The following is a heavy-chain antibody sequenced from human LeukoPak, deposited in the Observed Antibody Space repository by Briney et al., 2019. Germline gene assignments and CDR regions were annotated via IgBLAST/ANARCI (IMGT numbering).Heavy chain of an antibody. Sequence: GGSLTLFCAASGFTFSSYAMRWARQAPGKGLVWVSALSGSGGRTYYADSVKGRFTISRDNSKNTLYLQMNSLRAEDTAVYYCAKRLTPYYDFWSGYYSEYYFDYWGQGTLVTVSS. CDR3: AKRLTPYYDFWSGYYSEYYFDY. V-gene: IGHV3-23*01. CDR2: LSGSGGRT. CDR1: GFTFSSYA. J-gene: IGHJ4*02. D-gene: IGHD3-3*01.